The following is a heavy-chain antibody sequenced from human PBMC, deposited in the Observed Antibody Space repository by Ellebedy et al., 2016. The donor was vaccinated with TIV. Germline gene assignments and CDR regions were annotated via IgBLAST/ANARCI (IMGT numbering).Heavy chain of an antibody. CDR1: GFTFSSYG. V-gene: IGHV3-33*01. J-gene: IGHJ6*02. D-gene: IGHD3-10*01. CDR2: IWYDGSNK. Sequence: EGSLRLSXAASGFTFSSYGMHWVRQAPGKGLEWVAVIWYDGSNKYYADSVKGRFTISRDNSKNTLYLQMNSLRAEDTAVYYCAREPMVRGVIRRGYAMDVWGQGTTVTVSS. CDR3: AREPMVRGVIRRGYAMDV.